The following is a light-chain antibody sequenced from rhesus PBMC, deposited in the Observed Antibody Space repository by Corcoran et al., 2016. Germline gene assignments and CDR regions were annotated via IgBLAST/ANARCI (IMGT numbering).Light chain of an antibody. V-gene: IGKV3-42*01. CDR3: QQNTNLSWT. CDR2: GAS. CDR1: QSVCSY. Sequence: ETVVTQSPATLALSPGERATLSCRASQSVCSYLAWYQQKSGQSPRILSYGASSRATGIPDRFSGSGSGTDFTLTISSLEPEDVGFYYCQQNTNLSWTFGQGTKVEIK. J-gene: IGKJ1*01.